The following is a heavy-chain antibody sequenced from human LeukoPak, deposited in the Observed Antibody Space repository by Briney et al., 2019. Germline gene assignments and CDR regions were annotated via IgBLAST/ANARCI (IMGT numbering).Heavy chain of an antibody. CDR2: INTETGNP. V-gene: IGHV7-4-1*02. D-gene: IGHD3-10*01. CDR1: GYKFISYA. Sequence: ASVKVSCKGSGYKFISYAMNWVRQAPGQGPGWMGWINTETGNPTYARGFTGQYVFSVDTSVSTAYLQISSLRTEDTAVYYCARGGYYGGSGTYGFFDYWGQGSLVTVSS. J-gene: IGHJ4*02. CDR3: ARGGYYGGSGTYGFFDY.